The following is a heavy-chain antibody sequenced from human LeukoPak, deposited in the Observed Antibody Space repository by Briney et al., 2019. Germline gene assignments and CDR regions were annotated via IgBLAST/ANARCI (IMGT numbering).Heavy chain of an antibody. CDR1: GFTFSSYA. J-gene: IGHJ4*02. CDR2: VSGNVGTT. V-gene: IGHV3-64D*09. D-gene: IGHD3-22*01. Sequence: GGSLRLSCSASGFTFSSYAMHWVRQAPGKGLEYVSGVSGNVGTTYYADSVEGRFTISRDNSKNTLYLQMSSLRVEDTAAYYCVKHRRVYYYDSSFDYWGQGTLVTVSS. CDR3: VKHRRVYYYDSSFDY.